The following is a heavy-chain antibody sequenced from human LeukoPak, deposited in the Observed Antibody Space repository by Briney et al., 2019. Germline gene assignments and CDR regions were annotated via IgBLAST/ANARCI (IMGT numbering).Heavy chain of an antibody. D-gene: IGHD3-10*01. CDR2: ISWNSGTI. CDR1: GFTFSSYS. V-gene: IGHV3-9*01. J-gene: IGHJ4*02. CDR3: ARGRWFGESPFDY. Sequence: GGSLRLSCAASGFTFSSYSMNWVRQAPGKGLEWVSGISWNSGTIGYADSVKGRFTISRDNAKNSLYLQMNSLRTEDTALYYCARGRWFGESPFDYWGQGTLVTVSS.